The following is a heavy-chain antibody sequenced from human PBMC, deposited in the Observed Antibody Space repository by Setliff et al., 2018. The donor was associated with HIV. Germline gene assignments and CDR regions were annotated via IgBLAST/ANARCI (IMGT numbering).Heavy chain of an antibody. D-gene: IGHD6-13*01. CDR2: IYYSGST. CDR3: ARGGVAAASYYFDY. J-gene: IGHJ4*02. V-gene: IGHV4-59*12. Sequence: SETLSLTCTVSGGSISSYYWSWIRQPPGKGLEWIGYIYYSGSTNYNPSLKSRVTLSVDTSKNQFSLKLSSVTAADTAVYYCARGGVAAASYYFDYWGQGTLVTVSS. CDR1: GGSISSYY.